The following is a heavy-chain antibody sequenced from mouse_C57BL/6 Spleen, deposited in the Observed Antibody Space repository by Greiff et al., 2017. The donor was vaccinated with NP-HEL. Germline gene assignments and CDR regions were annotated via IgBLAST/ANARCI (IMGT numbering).Heavy chain of an antibody. D-gene: IGHD4-1*01. J-gene: IGHJ4*01. Sequence: EVMLVESEGGLVQPGSSMKLSCTASGFTFSDYYMAWVRQVPEKGLEWVANINYDGSSTYYLDSLKSRFIISRDNAKNILYLQMSSLKSEDTATYYCARDLGRRGYYYAMDYWGQGTSVTVSS. CDR2: INYDGSST. V-gene: IGHV5-16*01. CDR1: GFTFSDYY. CDR3: ARDLGRRGYYYAMDY.